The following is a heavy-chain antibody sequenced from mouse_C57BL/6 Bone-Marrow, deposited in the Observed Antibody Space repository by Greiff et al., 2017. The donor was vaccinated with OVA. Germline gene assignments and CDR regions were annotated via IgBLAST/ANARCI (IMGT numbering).Heavy chain of an antibody. CDR2: ISSGSSTI. CDR3: ARGDYYGRDYAMDY. CDR1: GFTFSDYG. Sequence: EVQGVESGGGLVKPGGSLKLSCAASGFTFSDYGMHWVRQAPEKGLEWVAYISSGSSTIYYADTVKGRFTISRDNAKNTLFLQMTSLRSEDTARYYCARGDYYGRDYAMDYWGQGTSVTVSS. D-gene: IGHD1-1*01. V-gene: IGHV5-17*01. J-gene: IGHJ4*01.